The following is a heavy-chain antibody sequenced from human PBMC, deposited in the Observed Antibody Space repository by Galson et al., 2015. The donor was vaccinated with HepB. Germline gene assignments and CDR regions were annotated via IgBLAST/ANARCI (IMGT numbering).Heavy chain of an antibody. J-gene: IGHJ5*02. D-gene: IGHD6-13*01. CDR1: GFTFSSYA. V-gene: IGHV3-30-3*01. Sequence: SLRLSCAASGFTFSSYAMHWVRQAPGKGLEWVAVISYDGSNKYYADSVKGRFTISRDNSKNTLYLQMNSLRAEDTAVYYCARGGSSWHYLQGVFDPWGQGTLVTVSS. CDR2: ISYDGSNK. CDR3: ARGGSSWHYLQGVFDP.